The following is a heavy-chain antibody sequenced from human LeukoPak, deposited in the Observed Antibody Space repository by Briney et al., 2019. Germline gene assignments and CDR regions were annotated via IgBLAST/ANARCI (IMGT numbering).Heavy chain of an antibody. CDR2: IYHSGSA. V-gene: IGHV4-34*01. CDR3: AGGLGGGNSVYFDL. CDR1: DGSFSAYC. J-gene: IGHJ2*01. D-gene: IGHD4-23*01. Sequence: PSETLSLTCAVYDGSFSAYCWSWIRQPPGKGLEWIGEIYHSGSANYNPSLQSRVTISVDTSKNQFSLKLSSVTAADTAVYYCAGGLGGGNSVYFDLWGRGTLVTVSS.